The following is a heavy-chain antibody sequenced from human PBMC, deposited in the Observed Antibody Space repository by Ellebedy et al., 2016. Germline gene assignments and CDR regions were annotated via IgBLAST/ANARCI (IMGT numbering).Heavy chain of an antibody. Sequence: GESLKISXAASGFTFSSYAMHWVRQAPGKGLEWVAVISYDGSNKYYADSVKGRFTISRDNSKNTLYLQMNSLRAEDTAVYYCAKGITAAVVEGSLFDPWGQGTLVTVSS. V-gene: IGHV3-30-3*01. J-gene: IGHJ5*02. CDR1: GFTFSSYA. CDR2: ISYDGSNK. D-gene: IGHD6-13*01. CDR3: AKGITAAVVEGSLFDP.